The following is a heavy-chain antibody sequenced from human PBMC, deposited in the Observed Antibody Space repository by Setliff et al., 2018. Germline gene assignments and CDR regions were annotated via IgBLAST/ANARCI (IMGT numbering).Heavy chain of an antibody. D-gene: IGHD3-10*01. Sequence: SETLSLTCRVSGGSISSGNYYWGLIRQPPGKGLEWVATIYYSGSTYSNPSLKSRLIISVDAPDNRFSVKLSSVTAADTAVYYCARHKSNGSGSYPSLYMDVWGKGIMVTAP. V-gene: IGHV4-39*01. CDR3: ARHKSNGSGSYPSLYMDV. CDR2: IYYSGST. J-gene: IGHJ6*03. CDR1: GGSISSGNYY.